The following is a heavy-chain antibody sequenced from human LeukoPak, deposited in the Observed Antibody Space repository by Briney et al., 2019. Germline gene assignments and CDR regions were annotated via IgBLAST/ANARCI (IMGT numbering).Heavy chain of an antibody. J-gene: IGHJ6*02. CDR1: GFTFDDYA. V-gene: IGHV3-9*01. CDR3: AKGPHTNYYYYGMDV. D-gene: IGHD2-2*01. Sequence: PGGSLRLSCAASGFTFDDYAMHWVRQAPGKGLEWVSGISWNSGSIGYADSVKGRFTISRDNAKNSLYLQMNSLRAEDTALYYCAKGPHTNYYYYGMDVWGQGTTVTVSS. CDR2: ISWNSGSI.